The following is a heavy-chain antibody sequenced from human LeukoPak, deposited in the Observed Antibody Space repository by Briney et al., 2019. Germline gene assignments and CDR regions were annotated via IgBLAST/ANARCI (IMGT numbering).Heavy chain of an antibody. CDR1: GYTFTSYD. J-gene: IGHJ5*02. CDR3: ARVPPTSLHMVRGVRRPYNWFDP. Sequence: ASVKVSCKASGYTFTSYDINWVRQATGQGLEWMGWMNPNSGNTGYAQKFQGRVTITRNTSISTAYMELSSLRSEDTAVYYCARVPPTSLHMVRGVRRPYNWFDPWGQGTLVTVSP. CDR2: MNPNSGNT. V-gene: IGHV1-8*03. D-gene: IGHD3-10*01.